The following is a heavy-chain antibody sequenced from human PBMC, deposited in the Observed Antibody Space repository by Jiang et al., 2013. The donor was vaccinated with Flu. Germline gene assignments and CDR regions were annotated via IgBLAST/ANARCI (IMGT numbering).Heavy chain of an antibody. V-gene: IGHV3-66*01. CDR2: IYSGGST. D-gene: IGHD3-10*01. CDR3: AREKRGDGSGLHGLDS. Sequence: QLVESGGGLVQPGGSLRLSCAAPGFTVSNNYMSWVRQAPGKGLEWVSVIYSGGSTYYADSVEGRFTISRDSSKNTLYLQMNNLGAEDTAVYYCAREKRGDGSGLHGLDSWGQGTLVAVSS. CDR1: GFTVSNNY. J-gene: IGHJ4*02.